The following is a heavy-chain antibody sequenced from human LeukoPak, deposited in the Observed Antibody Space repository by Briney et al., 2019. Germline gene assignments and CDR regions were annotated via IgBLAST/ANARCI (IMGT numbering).Heavy chain of an antibody. CDR3: ASSKGGFRGVIIGSFDY. V-gene: IGHV3-20*04. D-gene: IGHD3-10*01. J-gene: IGHJ4*02. CDR1: GFTFDDYG. Sequence: GGSLRLSCAASGFTFDDYGMSWVRQAPGKGLEWVSGINWNGGSTGYADSVKGRFTISRDNAKNSLYLQMNSLRAEDTAVYYCASSKGGFRGVIIGSFDYWGQGTLVTVSS. CDR2: INWNGGST.